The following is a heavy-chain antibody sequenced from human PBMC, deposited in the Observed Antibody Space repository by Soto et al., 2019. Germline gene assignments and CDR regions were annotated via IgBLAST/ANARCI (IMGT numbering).Heavy chain of an antibody. D-gene: IGHD2-2*01. CDR2: ITASNGNT. CDR1: GYTFTNYG. J-gene: IGHJ6*02. Sequence: QVQLVQSGPEVKKPGASVKVSCKASGYTFTNYGITWVRQAPGQGLEWMGWITASNGNTNYAREIQGRLTLPRDTSTSTAYMELRSLRSDDTAVYYCARGASCSSASCYDNFHYGLAVWGQGTTVIVSS. CDR3: ARGASCSSASCYDNFHYGLAV. V-gene: IGHV1-18*01.